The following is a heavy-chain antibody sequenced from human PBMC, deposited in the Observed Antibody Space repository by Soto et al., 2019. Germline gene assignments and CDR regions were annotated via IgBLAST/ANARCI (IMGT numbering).Heavy chain of an antibody. CDR3: ARGGASSKWLDP. CDR1: GDSVGSSAAMY. D-gene: IGHD3-10*01. V-gene: IGHV4-61*03. CDR2: IYRSGST. J-gene: IGHJ5*02. Sequence: SETLSLTCTVSGDSVGSSAAMYWAWVRQPPGKELEFIGKIYRSGSTLLNSALQSRVTLSMEPSKNHFSLKLSSVTAADTAVYYCARGGASSKWLDPWGQGTLVTVSS.